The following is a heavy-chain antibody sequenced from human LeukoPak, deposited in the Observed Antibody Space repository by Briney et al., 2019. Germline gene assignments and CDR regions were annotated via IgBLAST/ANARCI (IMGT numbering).Heavy chain of an antibody. CDR3: ARDDGRVITDSYFDY. D-gene: IGHD1-14*01. J-gene: IGHJ4*02. CDR2: ISSDGNNK. Sequence: GGSLRLSCAASGFTLSSYSIHWVRQAPGMGLEWVAVISSDGNNKYYADSVKGRFTVSRDSSKNTLSLQMDNLRPEDTAVYYCARDDGRVITDSYFDYWGQGTLVSVSS. CDR1: GFTLSSYS. V-gene: IGHV3-30*04.